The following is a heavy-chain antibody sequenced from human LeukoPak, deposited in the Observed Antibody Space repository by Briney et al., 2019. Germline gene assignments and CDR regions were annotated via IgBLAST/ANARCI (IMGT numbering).Heavy chain of an antibody. CDR3: ARAEAATWFDP. Sequence: SETLSLTCNVSGFSISTAYYWGWIRQPPGKGLEWIATIYHSGSTYYSPSLKSRVTISLDKSKNHFSLILRSVTAADTAAYYCARAEAATWFDPWGQGTLVTVSS. J-gene: IGHJ5*02. CDR1: GFSISTAYY. D-gene: IGHD2-15*01. V-gene: IGHV4-38-2*02. CDR2: IYHSGST.